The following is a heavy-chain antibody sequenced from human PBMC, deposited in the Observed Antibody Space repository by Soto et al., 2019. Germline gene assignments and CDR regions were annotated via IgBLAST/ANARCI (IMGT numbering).Heavy chain of an antibody. V-gene: IGHV4-34*01. Sequence: SETLSLTCAVYVVSFSGYYWSWIRQSPGKGLEWIGEINHRGSTKYNPSLKSRVTLSVDTSKNQFSLKLNSVTAADTAVYYCARVDDIWGQGTMVT. CDR3: ARVDDI. CDR2: INHRGST. CDR1: VVSFSGYY. J-gene: IGHJ3*02.